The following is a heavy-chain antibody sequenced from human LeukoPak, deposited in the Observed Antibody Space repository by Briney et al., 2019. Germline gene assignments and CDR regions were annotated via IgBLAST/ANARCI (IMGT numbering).Heavy chain of an antibody. CDR3: ARSYYYDYRQIDY. V-gene: IGHV4-38-2*01. CDR2: IYYSGST. D-gene: IGHD3-22*01. J-gene: IGHJ4*02. CDR1: GYSISSGYY. Sequence: SETLSLTCAVSGYSISSGYYWGWIRQPPGKGLEWLGSIYYSGSTYYNPSLKSRVTISVDTSKNQFSLNLYSVTAADTAVFYCARSYYYDYRQIDYWGQGTLVTVSS.